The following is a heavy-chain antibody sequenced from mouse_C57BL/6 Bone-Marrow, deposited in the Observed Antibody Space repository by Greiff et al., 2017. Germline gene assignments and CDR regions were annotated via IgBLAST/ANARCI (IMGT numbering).Heavy chain of an antibody. Sequence: QVQLQQPGAELVRPGSSVKLSCKASGYTFTSYWMDWVKQSPGQGLEWIGNIYPSDSETHYNQKFKDKATLTVDKSFSTAYMQLSSLTSEDSAVYFCARTPTIVTHDYAMDYWGQGTSVTVSS. D-gene: IGHD2-5*01. CDR2: IYPSDSET. V-gene: IGHV1-61*01. J-gene: IGHJ4*01. CDR3: ARTPTIVTHDYAMDY. CDR1: GYTFTSYW.